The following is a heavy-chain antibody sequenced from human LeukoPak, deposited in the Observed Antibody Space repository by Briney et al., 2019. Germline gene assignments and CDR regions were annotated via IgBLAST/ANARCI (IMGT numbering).Heavy chain of an antibody. J-gene: IGHJ4*02. D-gene: IGHD1-26*01. Sequence: PGGSRRLSCAASGFTLSSYWMSWVRQAPGKGLEWVANMKEDGSEKHYVDSVKGRFTISRDNAKNSLYLQMNNLGAEDTAVYYCARDAGRVGAITVFDYWGQGTLVTVSS. CDR1: GFTLSSYW. CDR3: ARDAGRVGAITVFDY. CDR2: MKEDGSEK. V-gene: IGHV3-7*01.